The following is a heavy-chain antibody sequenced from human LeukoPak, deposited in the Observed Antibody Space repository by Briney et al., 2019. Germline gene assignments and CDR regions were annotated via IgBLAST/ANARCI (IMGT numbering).Heavy chain of an antibody. CDR1: GGSISSYY. Sequence: PSETLSLTCTVSGGSISSYYWSWIRQPPGKGLEWIGYIYYSGSTNYNPSLKSRVTISVDTSKNQFSLKLSSVTAADTAVYYCARLRYYYDSSGYYYVDAFDIWGQGTMVTASS. CDR3: ARLRYYYDSSGYYYVDAFDI. CDR2: IYYSGST. D-gene: IGHD3-22*01. J-gene: IGHJ3*02. V-gene: IGHV4-59*01.